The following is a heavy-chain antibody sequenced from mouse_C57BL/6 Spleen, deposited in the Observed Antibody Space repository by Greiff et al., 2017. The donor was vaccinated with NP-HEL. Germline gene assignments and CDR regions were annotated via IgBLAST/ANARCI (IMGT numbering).Heavy chain of an antibody. CDR2: INPNNGGT. CDR3: ADSRFAY. CDR1: GYTFTDYN. D-gene: IGHD2-12*01. J-gene: IGHJ3*01. V-gene: IGHV1-18*01. Sequence: EVQLQQSGPELVKPGASVKIPCKASGYTFTDYNMDWVKQSHGKSLEWIGAINPNNGGTNYNQKFKGKATLTVDKSSSTAYMELRSLTSEDTAVYYCADSRFAYWGQGTLVTVSA.